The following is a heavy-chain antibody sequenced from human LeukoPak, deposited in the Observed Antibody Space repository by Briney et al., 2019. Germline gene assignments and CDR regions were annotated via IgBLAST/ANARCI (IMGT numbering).Heavy chain of an antibody. J-gene: IGHJ6*03. CDR1: GGSFSGYY. CDR3: ARLKGNRPGYYYYMDV. Sequence: SETLSLTCAVYGGSFSGYYWSWIRQPPGKGLEWIEEINHSGSTNYNPSLKSRVTISVDTSKNQFSLKLSSVTAADTAVYYCARLKGNRPGYYYYMDVWGKGTTVTISS. V-gene: IGHV4-34*01. CDR2: INHSGST. D-gene: IGHD2/OR15-2a*01.